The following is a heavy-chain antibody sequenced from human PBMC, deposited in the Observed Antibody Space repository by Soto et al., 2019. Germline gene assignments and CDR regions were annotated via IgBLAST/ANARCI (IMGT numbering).Heavy chain of an antibody. V-gene: IGHV3-48*01. CDR1: GFTFSSYS. CDR3: ASWSQALSAYYYYYMDV. CDR2: ISSSSSTI. J-gene: IGHJ6*03. Sequence: GGSLRLSCAASGFTFSSYSMNWVRQAPGKGLEWVSYISSSSSTIYYADSVKGRFTISRDNAKNSLYLQMNSLRAEDTAVYYCASWSQALSAYYYYYMDVWGKGTTVTVSS.